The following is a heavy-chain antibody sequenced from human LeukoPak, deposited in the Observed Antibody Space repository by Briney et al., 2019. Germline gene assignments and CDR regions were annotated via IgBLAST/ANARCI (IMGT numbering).Heavy chain of an antibody. CDR2: SGSGGSP. J-gene: IGHJ4*02. CDR3: ATKRGWELQFDY. D-gene: IGHD1-26*01. Sequence: GGSLRLSCAASGFTFTNYAMNWVRQAPGKGLEWVSTSGSGGSPFYADSVKGRFTISRDNSRNTLYLQMNSLRVEDTAVYYCATKRGWELQFDYWGQGTLVTVSS. CDR1: GFTFTNYA. V-gene: IGHV3-23*01.